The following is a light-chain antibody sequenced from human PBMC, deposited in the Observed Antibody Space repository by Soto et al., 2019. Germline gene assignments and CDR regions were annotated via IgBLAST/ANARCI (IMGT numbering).Light chain of an antibody. CDR3: SSYTSSSTSVV. CDR2: DVS. V-gene: IGLV2-14*01. J-gene: IGLJ2*01. CDR1: SSDVGGYNY. Sequence: QSALTQPASVSGSPGQSITISCTGTSSDVGGYNYVSWYQQYPGKAPKLMIYDVSKRPSGVSNRFSGSKSGNTASLTISGRQAEDEADYYCSSYTSSSTSVVFGGGTKVTVL.